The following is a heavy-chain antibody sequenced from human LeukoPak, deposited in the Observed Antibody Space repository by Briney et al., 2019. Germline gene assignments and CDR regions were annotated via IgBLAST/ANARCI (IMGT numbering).Heavy chain of an antibody. D-gene: IGHD6-13*01. CDR1: GFTFSDYY. V-gene: IGHV3-11*01. CDR2: ISSSGSTI. CDR3: ARAAYRYSSSWYSLGY. Sequence: GALRLSCAASGFTFSDYYMSWIRQAPGKGLEWVSYISSSGSTIYYADSVKGRFTISRDNAKNSLYLQMNSLRAEDTAVYYCARAAYRYSSSWYSLGYWGQGTLVTVSS. J-gene: IGHJ4*02.